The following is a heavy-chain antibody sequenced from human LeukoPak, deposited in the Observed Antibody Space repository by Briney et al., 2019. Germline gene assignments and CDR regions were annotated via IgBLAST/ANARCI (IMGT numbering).Heavy chain of an antibody. Sequence: EASVKVSCKASGYTFTSYGISWVRQAPGRGLEWMGWISAYNGNTNYAQKLQGRVTMTTDTSTSTAYMELRSLRSDDTAVYYCAREAARPIYWFDPWGQGTLVTVSS. V-gene: IGHV1-18*01. CDR2: ISAYNGNT. J-gene: IGHJ5*02. CDR3: AREAARPIYWFDP. D-gene: IGHD6-6*01. CDR1: GYTFTSYG.